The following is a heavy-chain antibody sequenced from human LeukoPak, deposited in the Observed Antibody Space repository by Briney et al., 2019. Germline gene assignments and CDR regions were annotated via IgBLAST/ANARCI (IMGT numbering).Heavy chain of an antibody. J-gene: IGHJ4*02. CDR1: GFTFSSYW. V-gene: IGHV3-7*01. CDR3: AVTSYGGAFDY. CDR2: VKQDGSEK. Sequence: PGGSLRLSCAASGFTFSSYWMSWVRQAPGKGLEWVANVKQDGSEKYYVDSVKGRFTISRDNAKNSLYLQMNSLRAEDTAVYYCAVTSYGGAFDYWGQGTLVTVSS. D-gene: IGHD2-2*01.